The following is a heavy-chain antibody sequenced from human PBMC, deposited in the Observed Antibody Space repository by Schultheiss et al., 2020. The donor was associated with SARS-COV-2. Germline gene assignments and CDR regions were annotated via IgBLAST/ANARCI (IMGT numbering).Heavy chain of an antibody. CDR1: GGSISSSSYY. J-gene: IGHJ6*03. CDR3: ARTNWGNMDV. CDR2: IYYSGST. D-gene: IGHD3-16*01. V-gene: IGHV4-61*05. Sequence: SDTLSLTCTVSGGSISSSSYYWGWIRQPPGKGLEWIGYIYYSGSTNYNPSLKSRVTISVDTSKNQFSLKLSSVTAADTAVYYCARTNWGNMDVWGKGTTVTVSS.